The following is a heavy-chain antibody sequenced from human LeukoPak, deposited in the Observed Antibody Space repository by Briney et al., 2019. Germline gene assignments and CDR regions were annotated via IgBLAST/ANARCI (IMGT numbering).Heavy chain of an antibody. V-gene: IGHV3-23*01. J-gene: IGHJ4*02. Sequence: PGGSLRLSYAASGFSISSSAMSWVRQAPGTGLEWVSAISGSGGNTFYAYSVKGRFTISRDNSKNTLYLQMHSLRAEDTAVYYCVASRGVTRAKTEYWGQGTLVTVSS. CDR2: ISGSGGNT. CDR1: GFSISSSA. D-gene: IGHD3-10*01. CDR3: VASRGVTRAKTEY.